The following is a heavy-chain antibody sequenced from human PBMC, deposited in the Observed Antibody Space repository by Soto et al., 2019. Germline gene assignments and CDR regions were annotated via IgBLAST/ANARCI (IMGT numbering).Heavy chain of an antibody. CDR3: ARDLGSSWYPEYFQH. Sequence: GSLRLSCTASGFTFNRHAMTWVRQAPGKGLEWVSGLSSSSSTIYYADSVKGRFTISRDNAKNSLYLQMNSLRAEDTAVYYCARDLGSSWYPEYFQHWGQGTLVTVSS. V-gene: IGHV3-48*01. D-gene: IGHD6-13*01. J-gene: IGHJ1*01. CDR1: GFTFNRHA. CDR2: LSSSSSTI.